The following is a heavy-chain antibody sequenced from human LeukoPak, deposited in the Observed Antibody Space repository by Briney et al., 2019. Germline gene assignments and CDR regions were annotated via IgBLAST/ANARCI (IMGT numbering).Heavy chain of an antibody. CDR3: ARGGVDRPYYYYYMDV. J-gene: IGHJ6*03. V-gene: IGHV3-74*01. D-gene: IGHD3-10*01. Sequence: PGESLRLSCAASGFTFSSYWMHWVHQAPGKGLVWVSPINSDGSSTSYADSGKGRFTISRDNAKNTLYLQMNSLRAEDTAVYYCARGGVDRPYYYYYMDVWGKGTAVTVSS. CDR1: GFTFSSYW. CDR2: INSDGSST.